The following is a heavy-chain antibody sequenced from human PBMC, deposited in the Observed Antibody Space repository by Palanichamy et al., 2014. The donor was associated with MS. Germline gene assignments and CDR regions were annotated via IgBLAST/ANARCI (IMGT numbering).Heavy chain of an antibody. CDR3: ARDGGDWVGAKYYFDY. CDR2: IKQDGGEK. Sequence: EVQLVESGEGLVQPGGSLRLSCAASGFTFSSYWMSWVRQAPGKGLEWVANIKQDGGEKYYVDSVKGRFTISRDNAKNSLYLQMNSLRAEDTAVYYCARDGGDWVGAKYYFDYWGQGTLVTVSS. J-gene: IGHJ4*02. D-gene: IGHD1-26*01. V-gene: IGHV3-7*03. CDR1: GFTFSSYW.